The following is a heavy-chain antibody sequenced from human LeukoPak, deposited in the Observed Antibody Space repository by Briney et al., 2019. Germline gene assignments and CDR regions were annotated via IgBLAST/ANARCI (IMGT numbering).Heavy chain of an antibody. Sequence: GASVKVSCKASGYTFTSYDINWVRQATGQGLEWMGWISAYNGNTNYAQKLQGRVTMTTDTSTSTAYMELRSLRSDDTAVYYCAQTTMGSSWLFDYWGQGTLVTVSS. V-gene: IGHV1-18*01. CDR3: AQTTMGSSWLFDY. J-gene: IGHJ4*02. CDR2: ISAYNGNT. CDR1: GYTFTSYD. D-gene: IGHD6-13*01.